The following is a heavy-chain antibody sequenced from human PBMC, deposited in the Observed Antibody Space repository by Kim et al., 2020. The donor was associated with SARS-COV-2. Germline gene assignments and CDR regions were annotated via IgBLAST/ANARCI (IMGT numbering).Heavy chain of an antibody. V-gene: IGHV3-30*02. J-gene: IGHJ6*02. CDR3: AKVPAGGSYYYGMDV. D-gene: IGHD3-16*01. Sequence: DSEKRRFTISRDNSKNTLYLQMNSLRAEDTAVYYCAKVPAGGSYYYGMDVWGQGTTVTVSS.